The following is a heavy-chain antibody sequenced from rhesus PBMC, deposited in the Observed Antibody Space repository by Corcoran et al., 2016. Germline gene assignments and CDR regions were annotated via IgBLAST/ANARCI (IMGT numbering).Heavy chain of an antibody. Sequence: EVQLVESGGGLVQPGGSLRLSCAASGFTFSDYAMTWVRQALGKGLEWVGFIRSKAYGGTAEYAASVKGRFTISRDDSKNTAYLQMSSLKTEDTAVYYCTSGNYFDYWGQGVLVTVSS. CDR1: GFTFSDYA. V-gene: IGHV3-153D*01. J-gene: IGHJ4*01. D-gene: IGHD2-21*01. CDR2: IRSKAYGGTA. CDR3: TSGNYFDY.